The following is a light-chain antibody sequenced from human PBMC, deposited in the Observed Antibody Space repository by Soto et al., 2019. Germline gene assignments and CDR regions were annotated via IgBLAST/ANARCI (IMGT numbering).Light chain of an antibody. J-gene: IGLJ1*01. CDR2: GNN. Sequence: QSVLTQPPSVSGAPGQRVTISCTGSSSNIGAGYDVYWYQQLPGTAPKLLIYGNNNRPSGVPDRFSGSKSGTSASLAITGLQSQDEADYYCQSYDRSLSGYVFGTGTKVTVL. CDR3: QSYDRSLSGYV. CDR1: SSNIGAGYD. V-gene: IGLV1-40*01.